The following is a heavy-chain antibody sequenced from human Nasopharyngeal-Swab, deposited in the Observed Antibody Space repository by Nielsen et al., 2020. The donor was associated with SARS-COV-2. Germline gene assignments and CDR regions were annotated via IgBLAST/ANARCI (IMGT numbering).Heavy chain of an antibody. CDR3: ARVYYYDSSGTRSIPYPLHY. D-gene: IGHD3-22*01. V-gene: IGHV1-18*01. Sequence: ASVKVSCKASGYTFTSYGISWVRQAPGQGLEWMGWISAYNGNTNYAQKLQGRVTMTTDTSTSTAYMELRSLRSDDTAVYYCARVYYYDSSGTRSIPYPLHYWGQGTLVTVSS. J-gene: IGHJ4*02. CDR1: GYTFTSYG. CDR2: ISAYNGNT.